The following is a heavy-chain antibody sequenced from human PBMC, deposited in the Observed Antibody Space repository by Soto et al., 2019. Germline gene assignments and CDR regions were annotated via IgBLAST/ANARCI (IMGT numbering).Heavy chain of an antibody. CDR3: ARVYTRGSYGLFDY. Sequence: ASVKVSCKASGYTFTSYAMHWVRQAPGQRLEWMGWINAGNGNTKYSQKFQGRITITRDTSASTAYMELSSLRSEDTAVYYCARVYTRGSYGLFDYWGQGTLVTVSS. CDR2: INAGNGNT. V-gene: IGHV1-3*01. CDR1: GYTFTSYA. J-gene: IGHJ4*02. D-gene: IGHD5-18*01.